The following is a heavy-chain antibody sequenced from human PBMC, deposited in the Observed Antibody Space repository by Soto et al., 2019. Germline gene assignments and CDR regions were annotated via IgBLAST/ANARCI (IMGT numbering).Heavy chain of an antibody. J-gene: IGHJ4*02. CDR1: GGTFSSYT. V-gene: IGHV1-69*02. CDR2: TIPILGLT. D-gene: IGHD3-22*01. CDR3: ARGYDSSGYYNYFDY. Sequence: QVQLVQSGAEVKKPGSSVKVSCKASGGTFSSYTFSWVRQAPGQGLEWMGRTIPILGLTNFVQKFQGRVTITADKSTSTAYMELSSLRSEDTAVYYCARGYDSSGYYNYFDYWGQGTLVTVSS.